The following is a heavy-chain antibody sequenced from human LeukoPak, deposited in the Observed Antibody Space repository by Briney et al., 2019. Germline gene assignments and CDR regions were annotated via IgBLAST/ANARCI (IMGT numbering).Heavy chain of an antibody. D-gene: IGHD6-19*01. CDR1: GYTFTSYD. V-gene: IGHV1-8*01. J-gene: IGHJ4*02. Sequence: ASVKVSFKASGYTFTSYDINWVRQATGQGREWMGWMNPNSGNTGYAQKFQGRVTMTRNTSISTAYMELSSLRSEDTAVYYCATRSGWYYFDYWGQGTLVTVSS. CDR2: MNPNSGNT. CDR3: ATRSGWYYFDY.